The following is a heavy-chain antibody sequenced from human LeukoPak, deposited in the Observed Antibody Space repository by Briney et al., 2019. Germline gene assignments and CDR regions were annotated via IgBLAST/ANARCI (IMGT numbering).Heavy chain of an antibody. V-gene: IGHV3-23*01. CDR3: ARDGPNFLTDYPHNWFDP. CDR2: ITGSGGNT. D-gene: IGHD3-9*01. CDR1: GFTFSSNG. Sequence: PGGSLRLSCAASGFTFSSNGMSWVRQAPGKGLEWVSSITGSGGNTYYADSVKGRFTISRDNSKNTLYLQMNSLRAEDTAVYYCARDGPNFLTDYPHNWFDPWGQGTLVTVSS. J-gene: IGHJ5*02.